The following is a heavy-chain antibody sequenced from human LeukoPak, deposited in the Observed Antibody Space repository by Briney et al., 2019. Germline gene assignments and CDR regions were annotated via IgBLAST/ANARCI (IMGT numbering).Heavy chain of an antibody. V-gene: IGHV4-39*07. J-gene: IGHJ3*02. D-gene: IGHD3-3*01. CDR1: GGSISSSSYY. CDR3: ARGAKYDFWSNNLYDAFDI. Sequence: KPSETLSLTCTVSGGSISSSSYYWGWIRQPPGKGLEWIGSIYFSGSTYYNPSLKSRVTISVDTSKNQFSLKLSSVTAADTAVYYCARGAKYDFWSNNLYDAFDIWGQGTMVTVSS. CDR2: IYFSGST.